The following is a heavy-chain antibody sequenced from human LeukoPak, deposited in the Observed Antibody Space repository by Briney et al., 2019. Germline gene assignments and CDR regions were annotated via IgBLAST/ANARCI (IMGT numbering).Heavy chain of an antibody. V-gene: IGHV4-59*01. J-gene: IGHJ2*01. CDR3: ATGPALGFIANFGL. CDR2: VYYSGST. Sequence: SETLSLTCIVSGGSISSYYWSWIRQPPGKGLEWIGYVYYSGSTKYNPSLKSRITISVNTSKNQFSLKLTSVTAADTAAYYCATGPALGFIANFGLWGRGTLVTVSS. CDR1: GGSISSYY. D-gene: IGHD2-21*01.